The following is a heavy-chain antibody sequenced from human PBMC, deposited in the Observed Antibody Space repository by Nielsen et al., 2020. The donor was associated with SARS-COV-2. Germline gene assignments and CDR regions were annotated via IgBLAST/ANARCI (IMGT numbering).Heavy chain of an antibody. Sequence: ASVKVSCKASDYSFTTFGIHWVRQTPGQGLEWMGWISTHNGHTAYAQNLQGRVTMTTDTSTSTAYVELRSLSSDDTAVYYCARGGDTDLVPYFNGLDVWGQGTTVTVSS. CDR2: ISTHNGHT. J-gene: IGHJ6*02. D-gene: IGHD5-18*01. CDR3: ARGGDTDLVPYFNGLDV. V-gene: IGHV1-18*01. CDR1: DYSFTTFG.